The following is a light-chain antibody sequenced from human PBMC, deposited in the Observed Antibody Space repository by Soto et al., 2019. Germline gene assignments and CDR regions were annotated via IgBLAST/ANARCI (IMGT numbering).Light chain of an antibody. V-gene: IGLV6-57*01. CDR2: EDN. CDR3: QSYDSSNSWV. Sequence: NFMLTQPHSVSESPGKTVTISCTRSSGSIASNYVQWYQQRPGSSPTTVIYEDNQRPSGVPDRFSGSIDSSSNSASLTISGLKTADEADYYCQSYDSSNSWVFGGGTKLTVL. J-gene: IGLJ3*02. CDR1: SGSIASNY.